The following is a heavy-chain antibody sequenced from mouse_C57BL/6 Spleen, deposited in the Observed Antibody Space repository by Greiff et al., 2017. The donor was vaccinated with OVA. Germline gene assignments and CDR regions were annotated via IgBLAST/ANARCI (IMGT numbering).Heavy chain of an antibody. V-gene: IGHV5-6*02. D-gene: IGHD1-1*01. CDR3: ARHEYYGRSYNFDY. CDR2: ISSGGSYT. CDR1: GFTFSSYG. J-gene: IGHJ2*01. Sequence: DVKLVESGGDLVKPGGSLKLSCAASGFTFSSYGMSWVRQTPDKRLEWVAPISSGGSYTYYPDSVKGRFTISRDNAKNTLYLQMSSLKSEDTAMYYCARHEYYGRSYNFDYWGKGTTLTVSS.